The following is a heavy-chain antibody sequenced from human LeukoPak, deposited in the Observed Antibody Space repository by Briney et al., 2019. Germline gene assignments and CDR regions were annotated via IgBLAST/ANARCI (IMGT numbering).Heavy chain of an antibody. CDR2: VFYSGKT. D-gene: IGHD3-10*01. CDR1: GGSISISSYY. J-gene: IGHJ4*02. CDR3: ARSELLWFGGVNSGFDY. V-gene: IGHV4-61*01. Sequence: PSETLSLTCTVSGGSISISSYYWSWIRQSPGKGLEWIGYVFYSGKTDYSPSLRSRVSMSVDTSKNQFSLKVTSVTAADTAVYYCARSELLWFGGVNSGFDYWGQGTLVTVSS.